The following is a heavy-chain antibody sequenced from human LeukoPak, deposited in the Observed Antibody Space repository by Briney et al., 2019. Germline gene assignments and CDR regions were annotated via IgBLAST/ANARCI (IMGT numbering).Heavy chain of an antibody. J-gene: IGHJ4*02. CDR1: GGSFSGYY. CDR2: INHSGST. V-gene: IGHV4-34*01. Sequence: SSETLSLTCAVYGGSFSGYYWSWIRQPPGRGLEWIGEINHSGSTNYNPSLKSRVTISVDTSKNQFSLKLSSVTAADTAVYYCARIMTQQMVFDYWGQGTLVTVSS. D-gene: IGHD6-13*01. CDR3: ARIMTQQMVFDY.